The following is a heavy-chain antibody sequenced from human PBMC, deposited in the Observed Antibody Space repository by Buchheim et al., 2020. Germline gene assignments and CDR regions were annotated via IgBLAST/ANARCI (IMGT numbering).Heavy chain of an antibody. J-gene: IGHJ4*02. CDR1: GGSISSGGYY. CDR3: ARAWGPRLGMIVVDATNGGPKAFDY. D-gene: IGHD3-22*01. Sequence: QVQLQESGPGLVKPSQTLSLTCTVSGGSISSGGYYWSWIRQHPGKGLEWIGYIYYSGSTYYNPSLKSRVTISVDTSKNQFSLKLSSVTAADTAVYYCARAWGPRLGMIVVDATNGGPKAFDYWGQGTL. CDR2: IYYSGST. V-gene: IGHV4-31*03.